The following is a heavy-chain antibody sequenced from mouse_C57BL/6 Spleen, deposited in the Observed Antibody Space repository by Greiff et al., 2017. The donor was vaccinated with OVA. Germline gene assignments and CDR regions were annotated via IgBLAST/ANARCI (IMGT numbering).Heavy chain of an antibody. CDR1: GYSITSGYY. Sequence: ESGPCLVKPSQSLSLTCSVTGYSITSGYYWNWIRQFPGNKLEWMGYISYDGSNNYNPSLKNRISITRDTSKNQFFLKLNSVTTEDTATYYCASNDYDCFDYWGQGTTLTVSS. CDR3: ASNDYDCFDY. V-gene: IGHV3-6*01. J-gene: IGHJ2*01. CDR2: ISYDGSN. D-gene: IGHD2-4*01.